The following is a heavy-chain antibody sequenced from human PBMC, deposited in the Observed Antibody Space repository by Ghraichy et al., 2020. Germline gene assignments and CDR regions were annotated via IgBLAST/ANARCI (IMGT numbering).Heavy chain of an antibody. J-gene: IGHJ6*02. CDR2: IYSGDST. CDR1: GFTVSSNY. D-gene: IGHD6-13*01. CDR3: ARDLGGSWSYYYYGMDV. V-gene: IGHV3-53*01. Sequence: GESLNISCAASGFTVSSNYMSWVRQAPGKGLEWVSVIYSGDSTYYADSVKGRFTISRDNSKNTMYLQMNSLRAEDTAVYYCARDLGGSWSYYYYGMDVWGQGTTGTVAS.